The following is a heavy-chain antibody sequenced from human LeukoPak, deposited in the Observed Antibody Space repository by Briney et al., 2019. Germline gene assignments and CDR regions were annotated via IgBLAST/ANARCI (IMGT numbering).Heavy chain of an antibody. CDR2: INPNSGGT. Sequence: GASVKVSCKASGYTFTGYYMHWVRQAPGQGLEWMGWINPNSGGTNYAQKFRGRVTMTRDTSISTAYMELSRLRSDDTAVYYCARAQHGGITGNNSLDYWGQGTLVTVSS. CDR1: GYTFTGYY. D-gene: IGHD1-20*01. J-gene: IGHJ4*02. CDR3: ARAQHGGITGNNSLDY. V-gene: IGHV1-2*02.